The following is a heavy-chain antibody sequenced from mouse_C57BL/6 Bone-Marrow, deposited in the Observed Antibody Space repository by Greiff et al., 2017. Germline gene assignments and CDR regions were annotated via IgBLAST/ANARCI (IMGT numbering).Heavy chain of an antibody. V-gene: IGHV1-64*01. CDR1: GYTFTSYW. CDR2: IHPNSGST. CDR3: ARGDYGNYPYYFDD. Sequence: QVQLQQPGAELVKPGASVKLSCKASGYTFTSYWMHWVKQRPGQGLEWIGMIHPNSGSTNYNEKFKSKATLTVDKSSSTAYMQLSSLTSEDSAVYYCARGDYGNYPYYFDDWGQGTTLTVSS. J-gene: IGHJ2*01. D-gene: IGHD2-1*01.